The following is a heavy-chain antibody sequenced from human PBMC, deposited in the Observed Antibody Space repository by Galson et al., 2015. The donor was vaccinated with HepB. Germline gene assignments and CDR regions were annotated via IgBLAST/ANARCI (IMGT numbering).Heavy chain of an antibody. J-gene: IGHJ4*02. CDR1: GGSISISNYY. Sequence: SEILSLTCTVSGGSISISNYYWGWIRPPPGKGLEWIGRNFYSGSTYYNPSLKGRVTISVETTKNQLSLKVNFVSAADTAFYYCASGRRDGYRYFDYWGQGTLVTVSS. CDR3: ASGRRDGYRYFDY. CDR2: NFYSGST. D-gene: IGHD5-24*01. V-gene: IGHV4-39*01.